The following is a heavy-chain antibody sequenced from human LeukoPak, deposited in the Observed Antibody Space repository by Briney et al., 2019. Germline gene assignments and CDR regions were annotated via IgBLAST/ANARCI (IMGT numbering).Heavy chain of an antibody. Sequence: SETLSLTCAVSGGSINNYYWSWIRQPPGKGLEWIGYIYDSGSTNYNPSLKSRVTISVDTSKNQFSLNLASVTAADTAVYYCARFTPQGYGWGGYNRFDPWGQGTLVTVSS. J-gene: IGHJ5*02. CDR3: ARFTPQGYGWGGYNRFDP. D-gene: IGHD3-16*01. CDR2: IYDSGST. V-gene: IGHV4-59*01. CDR1: GGSINNYY.